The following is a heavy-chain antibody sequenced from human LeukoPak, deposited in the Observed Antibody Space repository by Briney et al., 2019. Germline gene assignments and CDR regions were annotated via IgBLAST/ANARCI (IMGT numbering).Heavy chain of an antibody. V-gene: IGHV1-2*06. D-gene: IGHD3-22*01. J-gene: IGHJ3*02. CDR2: INPIRGGT. Sequence: ASVKVSCKASGYTFTGYYMHWVRQAPGQGREWMGRINPIRGGTNYAKKFQGRVTMTRDTAISTAYMELSRLRSDDTAVYYCARERDWGITMIVVVNDSFDIWGQGTMVTVSS. CDR3: ARERDWGITMIVVVNDSFDI. CDR1: GYTFTGYY.